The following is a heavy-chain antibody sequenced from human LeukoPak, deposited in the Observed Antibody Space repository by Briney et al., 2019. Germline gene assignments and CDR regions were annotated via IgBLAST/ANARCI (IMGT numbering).Heavy chain of an antibody. V-gene: IGHV4-31*03. Sequence: SETLSLTCTVSGGSIGSGGYYWSWIRQHPGKGLEWLGYIYYSGSTYYNPSLKSRVTISVDTSKNQFSLKLSSVTAADTAVYYCARGHCSSTSCLYYDFWSGYSYGMDVWGQGTTVTVSS. J-gene: IGHJ6*02. CDR2: IYYSGST. CDR3: ARGHCSSTSCLYYDFWSGYSYGMDV. CDR1: GGSIGSGGYY. D-gene: IGHD3-3*01.